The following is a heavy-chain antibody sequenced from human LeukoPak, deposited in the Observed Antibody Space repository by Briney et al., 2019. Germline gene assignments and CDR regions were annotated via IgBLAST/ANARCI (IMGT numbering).Heavy chain of an antibody. CDR1: GFTFSSYA. Sequence: GGSPRLSCAASGFTFSSYAMHWVRQAPGKGLEWVAVISYDGSNKYYADSVKGRFTISRDNSKNTLYLQMNSLRAGDTAVYYCARVGSSGPEDDYWGQGTLVTVSS. V-gene: IGHV3-30*04. CDR2: ISYDGSNK. CDR3: ARVGSSGPEDDY. J-gene: IGHJ4*02. D-gene: IGHD6-19*01.